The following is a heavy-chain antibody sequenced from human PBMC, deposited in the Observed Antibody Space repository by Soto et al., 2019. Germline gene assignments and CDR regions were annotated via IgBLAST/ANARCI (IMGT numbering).Heavy chain of an antibody. CDR3: ARLHYDSSGYYWDYFDY. CDR1: GYSFTSYW. V-gene: IGHV5-51*03. CDR2: IYPGDSDT. Sequence: EVQLVQSGAEVKKPGESLKISCNGSGYSFTSYWIGWVRQMPGKGLEWMGIIYPGDSDTRYSPSFQGQVTISADKSNSSAYLQCSSVKDSDTAMYYCARLHYDSSGYYWDYFDYWCQGTLVTVSS. D-gene: IGHD3-22*01. J-gene: IGHJ4*02.